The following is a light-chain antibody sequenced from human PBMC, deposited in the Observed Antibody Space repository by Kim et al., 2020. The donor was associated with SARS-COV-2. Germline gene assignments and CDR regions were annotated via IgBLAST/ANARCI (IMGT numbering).Light chain of an antibody. J-gene: IGLJ2*01. CDR2: QDN. V-gene: IGLV3-1*01. CDR3: QAWDRTTMV. Sequence: VSQGQPASIPCSGDNLGNKYVCWYQQRPCQSPVLVMYQDNRRPSGIPERFSGSNSGNTATLTISGTQAMDEADYYCQAWDRTTMVFGGGTQLTVL. CDR1: NLGNKY.